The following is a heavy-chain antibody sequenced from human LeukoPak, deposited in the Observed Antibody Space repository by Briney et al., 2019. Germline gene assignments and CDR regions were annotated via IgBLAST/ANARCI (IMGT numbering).Heavy chain of an antibody. CDR3: ARDRLTIAAAGICPDY. Sequence: ASVKVSCKVSGYTLTESSMHWVRQAPGKGLEWMGGFDPEDGETIYAQKFQGRVTMTEDTSTDTAYMELSSLRSEDTAVYYCARDRLTIAAAGICPDYWGQGTLVTVSS. V-gene: IGHV1-24*01. CDR1: GYTLTESS. D-gene: IGHD6-13*01. J-gene: IGHJ4*02. CDR2: FDPEDGET.